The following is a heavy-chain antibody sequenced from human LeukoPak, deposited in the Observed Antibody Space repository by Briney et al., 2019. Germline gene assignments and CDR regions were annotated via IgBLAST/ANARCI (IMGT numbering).Heavy chain of an antibody. Sequence: SETLSLTCAVSGGSISSSNWWSWVRQPPGKGLEWIGQIYYSGSTNYNPSLKSRVFISVDKSKNQFSLKLTSVTAADTAVYYCVREMGYYYYMDVWGKGTTVTVSS. CDR3: VREMGYYYYMDV. V-gene: IGHV4-4*02. CDR2: IYYSGST. J-gene: IGHJ6*03. CDR1: GGSISSSNW. D-gene: IGHD3-16*01.